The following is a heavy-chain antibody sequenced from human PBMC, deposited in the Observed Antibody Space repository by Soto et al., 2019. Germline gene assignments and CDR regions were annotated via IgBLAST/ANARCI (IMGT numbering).Heavy chain of an antibody. V-gene: IGHV1-69*02. J-gene: IGHJ6*02. CDR1: GGTFSSYT. Sequence: QVQLVQSGAEVKKPGSSVKVSCKASGGTFSSYTISWVRQAPGQGLEWMGRIIPILGIANYAQKFQGRVKITADKXTSSAXXELSSLRSEDTAGYYCARQPPGWLPSSAYDSGIDGWGQGTTVTVSS. CDR3: ARQPPGWLPSSAYDSGIDG. D-gene: IGHD5-12*01. CDR2: IIPILGIA.